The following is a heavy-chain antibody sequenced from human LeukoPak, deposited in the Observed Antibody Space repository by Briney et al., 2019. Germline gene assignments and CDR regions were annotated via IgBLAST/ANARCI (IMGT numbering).Heavy chain of an antibody. J-gene: IGHJ4*02. CDR3: ARGAAAGFDY. Sequence: GGSLILSCAASGFTFSSCSMNWVRQAPGKGLEWVSSISSSSSYIYYADSVKGRFTISRDNAKNSLYLQMNSLRAEDTAVYYCARGAAAGFDYWGQGTLVTVSS. V-gene: IGHV3-21*01. CDR1: GFTFSSCS. D-gene: IGHD6-13*01. CDR2: ISSSSSYI.